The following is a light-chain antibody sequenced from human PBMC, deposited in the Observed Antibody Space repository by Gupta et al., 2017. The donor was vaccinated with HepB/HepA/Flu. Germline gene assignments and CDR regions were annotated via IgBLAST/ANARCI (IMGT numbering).Light chain of an antibody. CDR2: DAS. CDR1: QDISNY. V-gene: IGKV1-33*01. CDR3: QQYDNLPYT. J-gene: IGKJ2*01. Sequence: DIQMTQSPSSLSASVGDRVTITCQASQDISNYLNWYQQKPGKAPKLLIYDASNLETGVPSRFSGSGSGTGFTFTISSLRPEDIATYYCQQYDNLPYTFGQGTKLEIK.